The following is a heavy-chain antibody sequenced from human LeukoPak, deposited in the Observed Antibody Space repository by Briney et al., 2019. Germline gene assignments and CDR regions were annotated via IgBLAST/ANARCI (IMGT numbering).Heavy chain of an antibody. J-gene: IGHJ6*02. CDR3: ARGAYYYGSGNRYYYCMDV. CDR2: IIPIFGTA. CDR1: GGTFSSYA. V-gene: IGHV1-69*13. D-gene: IGHD3-10*01. Sequence: ASVKVSCKASGGTFSSYAISWVRQAPGQGLEWMGGIIPIFGTANYAQKFQGRVTITADESTSTAYMELSSLRSEDTAVYYCARGAYYYGSGNRYYYCMDVWGQGTTVTVSS.